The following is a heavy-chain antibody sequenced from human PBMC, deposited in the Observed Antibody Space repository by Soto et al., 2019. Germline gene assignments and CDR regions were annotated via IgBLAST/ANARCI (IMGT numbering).Heavy chain of an antibody. J-gene: IGHJ5*02. CDR1: GYTFSNAW. CDR2: IKSKTDGGTV. V-gene: IGHV3-15*05. D-gene: IGHD1-26*01. CDR3: TTVIPKGKWELGP. Sequence: LGGYPRLSCAASGYTFSNAWMSWVRQAPGKGLEWVGRIKSKTDGGTVDYAGPVKGRFTISRDDSKNTLYVQMNSLKTEDTAGYYCTTVIPKGKWELGPWGQGT.